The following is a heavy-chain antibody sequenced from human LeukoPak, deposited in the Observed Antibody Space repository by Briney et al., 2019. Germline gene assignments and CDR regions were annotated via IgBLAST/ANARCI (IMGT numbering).Heavy chain of an antibody. V-gene: IGHV1-24*01. CDR1: GYTLTELS. D-gene: IGHD3-10*01. J-gene: IGHJ3*02. CDR3: ATNLGAYTYKPTDAFDI. CDR2: FDPEDGET. Sequence: GASVKVSCKVSGYTLTELSMHWVRQAPGKGLEWMGGFDPEDGETIYAQKFQGRVTMTEDTSTDTAYMELSSLRSEDTAVYYCATNLGAYTYKPTDAFDIWGQGTMVTVSS.